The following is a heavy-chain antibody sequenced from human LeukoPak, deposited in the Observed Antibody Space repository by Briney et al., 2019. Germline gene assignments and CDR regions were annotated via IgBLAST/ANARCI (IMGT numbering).Heavy chain of an antibody. CDR1: GFTFSYYG. J-gene: IGHJ3*02. D-gene: IGHD4-17*01. Sequence: GGSLRLSCAASGFTFSYYGMHWVRQAPGKGLEWVAIISNDGSNKNYAHSVKGRLTISRDNSKNTLFLQMNSLRAEDTAVYYCAKDLRGYGDYTCTFDIWGQGTTVTISS. CDR2: ISNDGSNK. V-gene: IGHV3-30*18. CDR3: AKDLRGYGDYTCTFDI.